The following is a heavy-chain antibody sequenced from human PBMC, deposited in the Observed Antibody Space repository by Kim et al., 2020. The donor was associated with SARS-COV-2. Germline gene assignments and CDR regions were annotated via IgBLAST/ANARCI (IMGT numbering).Heavy chain of an antibody. Sequence: KIRVTISVDTSKNQFSLKLSAVTAADTAVYYCARSITIFGVVIIGWFDPWGQGTLVTVSS. J-gene: IGHJ5*02. CDR3: ARSITIFGVVIIGWFDP. D-gene: IGHD3-3*01. V-gene: IGHV4-39*07.